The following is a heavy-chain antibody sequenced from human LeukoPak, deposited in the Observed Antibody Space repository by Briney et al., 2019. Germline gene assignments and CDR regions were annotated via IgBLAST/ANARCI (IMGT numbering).Heavy chain of an antibody. CDR1: GFTVSSNY. D-gene: IGHD5-12*01. CDR3: ARAPGGYSGYDYYYYYYGMDV. CDR2: IYSGGST. Sequence: GGSLTLSCAASGFTVSSNYMSWVRQPPGKGLEWVSFIYSGGSTYYADSVKGRFTISRHNSKNTLYLQMNSLRAEDTAVYYCARAPGGYSGYDYYYYYYGMDVWGQGTTVTVSS. J-gene: IGHJ6*02. V-gene: IGHV3-53*04.